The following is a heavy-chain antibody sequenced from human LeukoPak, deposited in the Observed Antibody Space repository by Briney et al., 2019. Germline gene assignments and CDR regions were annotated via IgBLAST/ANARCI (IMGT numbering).Heavy chain of an antibody. V-gene: IGHV3-7*01. CDR2: IKEDGSEK. D-gene: IGHD5-18*01. CDR1: GFTFSRSW. J-gene: IGHJ4*02. CDR3: ARHLSGVTGYTYGRGIDY. Sequence: GGSLRLSCAASGFTFSRSWMHWVRQAPGKGLEWVASIKEDGSEKYYVDSVKGRFTISRDNAKTSLYLHMNSLRAEDTAVYYCARHLSGVTGYTYGRGIDYWGQGTLVTVSS.